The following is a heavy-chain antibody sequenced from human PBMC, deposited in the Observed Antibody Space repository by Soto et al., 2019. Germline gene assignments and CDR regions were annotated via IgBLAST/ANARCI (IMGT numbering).Heavy chain of an antibody. CDR3: ARFGDIAAAGVDY. D-gene: IGHD6-13*01. V-gene: IGHV4-34*01. Sequence: SETLSLTCAVYGGSFSGYYWSWIRQPPGKGLEWIGEINHSGSTNYNPSLKSRVTISVDTSKNQFSLKLSSVTAADTAVYYCARFGDIAAAGVDYWGQGTLVTVSS. CDR1: GGSFSGYY. J-gene: IGHJ4*02. CDR2: INHSGST.